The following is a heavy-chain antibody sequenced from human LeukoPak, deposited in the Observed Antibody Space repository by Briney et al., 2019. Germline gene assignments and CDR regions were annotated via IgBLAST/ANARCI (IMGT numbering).Heavy chain of an antibody. CDR3: ARDQGLTAPPPYGLDV. V-gene: IGHV1-69*04. Sequence: SVTVSCKTSGGTFSRSAITWVRQAPGQGLEWMGRIIPALNITSYAQKFQGRVTITAHTSTSTAYMELSSLRSEETAVYYCARDQGLTAPPPYGLDVWGQGTTVTVSS. J-gene: IGHJ6*02. CDR1: GGTFSRSA. D-gene: IGHD5-18*01. CDR2: IIPALNIT.